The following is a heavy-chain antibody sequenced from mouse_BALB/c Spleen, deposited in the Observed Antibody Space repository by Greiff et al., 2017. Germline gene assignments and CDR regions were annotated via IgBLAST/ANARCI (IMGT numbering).Heavy chain of an antibody. V-gene: IGHV1S81*02. CDR2: INPSNGGT. CDR3: TRSRADSYYFDY. CDR1: GYTFTSYY. J-gene: IGHJ2*01. D-gene: IGHD3-3*01. Sequence: VQLQESGAELVKPGASVKLSCKASGYTFTSYYMYWVKQRPGQGLEWIGEINPSNGGTNFNEKFKSKATLTVDKSSSTAYMQLSSLTSEDSAVYYCTRSRADSYYFDYWGQGTTLTVSS.